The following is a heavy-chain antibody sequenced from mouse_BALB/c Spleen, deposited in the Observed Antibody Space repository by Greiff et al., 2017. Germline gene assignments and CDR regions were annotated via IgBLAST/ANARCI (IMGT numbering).Heavy chain of an antibody. D-gene: IGHD2-10*02. CDR1: GYSITSDYA. CDR3: AKGKYGNLPY. Sequence: EVKLVESGPGLVKPSQSLSLTCTVTGYSITSDYAWNWIRQFPGNKLEWMGYISYSGSTSYNPSLKSRISITRDTSKNQFFLQLNSVTTEDTATYYCAKGKYGNLPYWGQGTLVTVSA. J-gene: IGHJ3*01. V-gene: IGHV3-2*02. CDR2: ISYSGST.